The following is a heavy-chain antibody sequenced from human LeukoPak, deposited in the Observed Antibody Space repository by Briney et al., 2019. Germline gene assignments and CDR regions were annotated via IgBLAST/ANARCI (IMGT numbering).Heavy chain of an antibody. Sequence: SVTVSCTASGNTFTSYGISWVRQAPGQGLEWMGGIIPIFGTANYAQKFQGRVTITADESTSTAYMELSSLRSEDTAVYYCARELAVGSIAAHPWGQGTLVTVSS. CDR2: IIPIFGTA. D-gene: IGHD6-6*01. CDR1: GNTFTSYG. V-gene: IGHV1-69*13. J-gene: IGHJ4*02. CDR3: ARELAVGSIAAHP.